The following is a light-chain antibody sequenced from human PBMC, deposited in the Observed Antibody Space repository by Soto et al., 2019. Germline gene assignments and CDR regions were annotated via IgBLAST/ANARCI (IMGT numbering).Light chain of an antibody. V-gene: IGKV1-8*01. CDR1: QGISSY. CDR3: QQYDYSRT. J-gene: IGKJ1*01. Sequence: AIRMTQSPSSLSASTGDRVTITFRASQGISSYLAWYQQKPGKAPKLLIYAASTLQSGVPSRFSGSGSGTEFTLTISSLHFDDFATYYCQQYDYSRTFGQGTKVDIK. CDR2: AAS.